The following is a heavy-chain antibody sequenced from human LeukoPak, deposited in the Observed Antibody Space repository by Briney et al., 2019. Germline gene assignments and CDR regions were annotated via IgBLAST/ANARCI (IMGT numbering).Heavy chain of an antibody. CDR3: ATAPILRGEGGEHYKYGMDV. V-gene: IGHV4-4*02. D-gene: IGHD2-2*02. J-gene: IGHJ6*02. Sequence: PSETLSLTCAVSVGSISSGNWWTWVRQSPGKGLEWIGEIYHNGTLNYNPSLKSRVTISADSFKNHFSLKLTSVTAADTAVYYSATAPILRGEGGEHYKYGMDVWGQGTTVIVSS. CDR2: IYHNGTL. CDR1: VGSISSGNW.